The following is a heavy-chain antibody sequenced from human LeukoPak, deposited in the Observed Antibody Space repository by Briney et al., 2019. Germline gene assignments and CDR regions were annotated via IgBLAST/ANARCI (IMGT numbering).Heavy chain of an antibody. CDR2: ISGSGGST. Sequence: PGGSLRLSRAASGFTFSSYAMSWFRQPPGKGREWFSAISGSGGSTYYADSVKGRFTISRDNSKNTLYLQMNSLRAEDTAVYYCAKNPAIRVEPHYYYYYMDVWGKGTTVTVSS. J-gene: IGHJ6*03. CDR3: AKNPAIRVEPHYYYYYMDV. D-gene: IGHD1-1*01. V-gene: IGHV3-23*01. CDR1: GFTFSSYA.